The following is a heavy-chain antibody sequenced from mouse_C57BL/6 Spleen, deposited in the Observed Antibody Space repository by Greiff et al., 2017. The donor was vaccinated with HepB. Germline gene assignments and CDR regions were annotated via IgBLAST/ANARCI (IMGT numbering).Heavy chain of an antibody. CDR3: TREDDYDAMDY. V-gene: IGHV5-9-1*02. Sequence: EVKLQESGEGLVKPGGSLKLSCAASGFTFSSYAMSWVRQTPEKRLEWVAYISSGGDYIYYADTVKGRFTSSRDNARNTLYLQMSNLKSEDTAMDYCTREDDYDAMDYWGQGTSVTFSS. J-gene: IGHJ4*01. CDR1: GFTFSSYA. CDR2: ISSGGDYI.